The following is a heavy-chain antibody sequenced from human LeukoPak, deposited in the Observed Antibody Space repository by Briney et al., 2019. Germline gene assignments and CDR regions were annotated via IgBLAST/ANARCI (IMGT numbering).Heavy chain of an antibody. CDR2: IKQDGSEK. Sequence: PAQSLTLSCAASGCTFSRNSMSCVRQAQGKGLEWEANIKQDGSEKYYVNSVKGRLTISTDNDKNSLYLQMNSLRAEDTAGYYCARDLLFVSGYDDYWGQGTLVTVSS. CDR1: GCTFSRNS. V-gene: IGHV3-7*01. CDR3: ARDLLFVSGYDDY. D-gene: IGHD2-21*02. J-gene: IGHJ4*02.